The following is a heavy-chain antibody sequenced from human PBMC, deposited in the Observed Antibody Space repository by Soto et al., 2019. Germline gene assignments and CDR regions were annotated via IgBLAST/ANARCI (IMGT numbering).Heavy chain of an antibody. CDR1: GYTFTSYV. Sequence: QVQLVQSGAEVKKPGASVKVSCKASGYTFTSYVISWVRQAPGQGLEWMGWISAYNGNTNYAQKLQGRVTMTTDTSTSTASMELRSLRSDDTAVYYCARDRSYDILTGYYKSDAFDIWGQGTMVTVSS. D-gene: IGHD3-9*01. CDR2: ISAYNGNT. V-gene: IGHV1-18*01. J-gene: IGHJ3*02. CDR3: ARDRSYDILTGYYKSDAFDI.